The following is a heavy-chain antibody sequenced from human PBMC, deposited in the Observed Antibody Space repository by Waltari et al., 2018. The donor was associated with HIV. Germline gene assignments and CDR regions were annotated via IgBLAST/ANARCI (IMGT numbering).Heavy chain of an antibody. CDR3: AVPWGMTEPTDY. J-gene: IGHJ4*02. V-gene: IGHV1-2*02. D-gene: IGHD3-16*01. Sequence: QAQLVPSGAEVKTPGASVTVPCKASGSDFTPPGYYVHWARQAPGQGLEWMGWVNPNSGGTVYAQNFQGRVTMTRDTSISTAYMELSRLRSDDTAIYYCAVPWGMTEPTDYWGQGTLVTVSS. CDR2: VNPNSGGT. CDR1: GSDFTPPGYY.